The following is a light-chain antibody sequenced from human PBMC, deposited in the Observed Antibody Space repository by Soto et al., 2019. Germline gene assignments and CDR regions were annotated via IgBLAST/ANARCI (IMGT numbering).Light chain of an antibody. CDR2: DAS. V-gene: IGKV1-5*01. Sequence: DIQMTQSPSTLSASVGDRVTITCRASQSISSWLAWYQQKPGKAPKLLIYDASSLESGVPSRFSGSGSGTEFTITISSLQPDDFATYYCQQYNSYRGYTFGQGTKLEIK. J-gene: IGKJ2*01. CDR3: QQYNSYRGYT. CDR1: QSISSW.